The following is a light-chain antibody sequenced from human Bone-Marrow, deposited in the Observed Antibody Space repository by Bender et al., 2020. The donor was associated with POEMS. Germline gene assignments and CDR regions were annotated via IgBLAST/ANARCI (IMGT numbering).Light chain of an antibody. CDR3: SSYTRIGTLEAV. CDR2: DVS. J-gene: IGLJ1*01. V-gene: IGLV2-14*03. CDR1: SSDVGGYNY. Sequence: QSALTQPASMSGSPGQSITISCTGTSSDVGGYNYVSWYQQHPGKAPKLIIYDVSIRPSGVSNRFSGSRSGNTASLTISGLQAEDEADYYCSSYTRIGTLEAVFGTGTKVTVL.